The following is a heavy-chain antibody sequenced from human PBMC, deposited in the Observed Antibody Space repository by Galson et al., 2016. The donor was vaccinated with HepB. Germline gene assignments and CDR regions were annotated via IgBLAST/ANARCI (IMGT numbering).Heavy chain of an antibody. D-gene: IGHD1-1*01. J-gene: IGHJ4*02. CDR2: INTRRTT. V-gene: IGHV3-23*01. Sequence: SLRLSCAASGFVFSNFGLSSVRKAPGKGLEWVASINTRRTTYYPDSVQGRFTISRDNSNNTLHLQMNGLRAEDTAVYYCAKERLVRRIFDHWGQGTLLTVSS. CDR1: GFVFSNFG. CDR3: AKERLVRRIFDH.